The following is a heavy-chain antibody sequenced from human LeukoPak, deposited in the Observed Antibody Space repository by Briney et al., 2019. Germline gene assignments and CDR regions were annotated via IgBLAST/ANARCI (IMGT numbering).Heavy chain of an antibody. V-gene: IGHV3-7*01. CDR3: SGHGSGNY. CDR2: VKQDGTEK. J-gene: IGHJ4*02. Sequence: GGSLRLSCVASGFRFGRDWISWVRQAPGKGLEWVACVKQDGTEKNYVVSVWGRFTVSVDNGKNSLYLQMNSLRAEDTAVYYCSGHGSGNYWGQGTLVTVSS. CDR1: GFRFGRDW. D-gene: IGHD3-10*01.